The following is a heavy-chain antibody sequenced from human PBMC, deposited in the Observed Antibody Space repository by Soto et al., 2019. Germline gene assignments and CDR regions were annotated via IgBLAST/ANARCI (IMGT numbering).Heavy chain of an antibody. CDR3: AVETYYFYYYGMDV. Sequence: SDSLSLTYTFSGCSISSSSYYWGWFRQPPGKGLEWIGSIYYSGSTYYNPSLKSRVTISVDTSKNQFSLKLSSVTAADTAVYYCAVETYYFYYYGMDVWGQGTTVT. CDR1: GCSISSSSYY. CDR2: IYYSGST. J-gene: IGHJ6*02. V-gene: IGHV4-39*01.